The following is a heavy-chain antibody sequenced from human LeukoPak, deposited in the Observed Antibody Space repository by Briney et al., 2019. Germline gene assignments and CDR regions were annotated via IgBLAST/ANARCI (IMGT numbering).Heavy chain of an antibody. CDR3: ARGYCSSTSCYGGFDY. D-gene: IGHD2-2*01. Sequence: SETLSLTCTVSGGSISSGDYYWSWIRQPPGKGLEWIGYIYYSGSTCYNPSLKSRVTISVDTSKNQFPLKLSSVTAADTAVYYCARGYCSSTSCYGGFDYWGQGTLVTLSS. J-gene: IGHJ4*02. V-gene: IGHV4-30-4*08. CDR2: IYYSGST. CDR1: GGSISSGDYY.